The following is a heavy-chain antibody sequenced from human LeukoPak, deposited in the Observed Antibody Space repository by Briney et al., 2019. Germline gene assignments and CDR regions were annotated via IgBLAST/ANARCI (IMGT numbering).Heavy chain of an antibody. Sequence: SETLSLTCTVSGGSISSSSYYWGWIRQPPGKGLEWIGSIYYSGSTYYNPSLESRVTISVDTSKNQFSLKLSSVTAADTAVYYCAREYSSSPGYAFDIWGQGTMVTVSS. CDR1: GGSISSSSYY. D-gene: IGHD6-6*01. CDR3: AREYSSSPGYAFDI. J-gene: IGHJ3*02. V-gene: IGHV4-39*02. CDR2: IYYSGST.